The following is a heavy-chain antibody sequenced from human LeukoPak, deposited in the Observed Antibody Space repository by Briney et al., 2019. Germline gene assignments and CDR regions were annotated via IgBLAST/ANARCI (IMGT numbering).Heavy chain of an antibody. CDR1: GFTFSSYA. CDR2: ISYDGSNK. Sequence: GGSLRLSCAASGFTFSSYAMHWVRQAPGKGLEWVAVISYDGSNKYYADSVKGRFTISRDNSKNTLYLQMNSLRAEDTAVYYCVRGSSSWYMNNWFDPWGQGTLVTVSS. J-gene: IGHJ5*02. CDR3: VRGSSSWYMNNWFDP. V-gene: IGHV3-30-3*01. D-gene: IGHD6-13*01.